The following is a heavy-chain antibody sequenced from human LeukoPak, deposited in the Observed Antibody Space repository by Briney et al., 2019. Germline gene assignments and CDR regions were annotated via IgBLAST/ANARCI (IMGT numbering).Heavy chain of an antibody. CDR1: GYTFTCYG. J-gene: IGHJ4*02. Sequence: GASVKVSCKASGYTFTCYGISWVRQAPGQGLEWMGWISAYNGNTNYAQKLQGRVTMTTDTSTSTAYMELRSLRSDDTAVYYCARDGAAYSSSWIPSDYWGQGTLVTVSS. V-gene: IGHV1-18*04. CDR2: ISAYNGNT. D-gene: IGHD6-13*01. CDR3: ARDGAAYSSSWIPSDY.